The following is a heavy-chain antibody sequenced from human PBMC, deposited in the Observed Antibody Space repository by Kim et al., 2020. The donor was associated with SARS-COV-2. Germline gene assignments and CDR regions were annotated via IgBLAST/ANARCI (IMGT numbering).Heavy chain of an antibody. CDR3: ARDGSSWDYYYYGMDI. D-gene: IGHD6-13*01. J-gene: IGHJ6*02. CDR1: GFTFSSYW. CDR2: IKQDGSEK. V-gene: IGHV3-7*03. Sequence: GGSLRLSCAASGFTFSSYWMSWVRQAPGKGLEWVANIKQDGSEKYYVDSVKGRFTISRDNAKNSLYLQMNSLRAEDTAVYYCARDGSSWDYYYYGMDIWGQGTKVTVSS.